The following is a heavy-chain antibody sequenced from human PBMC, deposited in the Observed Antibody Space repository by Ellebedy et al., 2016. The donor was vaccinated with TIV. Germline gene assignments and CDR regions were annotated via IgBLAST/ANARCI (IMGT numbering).Heavy chain of an antibody. CDR1: GVTLSRHD. Sequence: GGSLRLXCAGSGVTLSRHDMHWVRQATGKGLEWVSMISVAGNTKYADSVKGRFTVSREDARNSLYLQMNSLRAGDTAVYFCARGEGWIDNWGQGTLVTVSS. CDR2: ISVAGNT. V-gene: IGHV3-13*01. D-gene: IGHD5-24*01. CDR3: ARGEGWIDN. J-gene: IGHJ4*02.